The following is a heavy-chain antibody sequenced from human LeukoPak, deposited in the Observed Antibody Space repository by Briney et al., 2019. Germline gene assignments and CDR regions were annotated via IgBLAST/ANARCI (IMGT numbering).Heavy chain of an antibody. CDR1: GGTFSSYA. V-gene: IGHV1-69*13. Sequence: SVKVSCKASGGTFSSYAISWVRQAPGQGLEWMGGIIPIFGTANYAQKFQGRVTITADESTSTAYMELSSLRSEDTAVYYCARISDIVVVAAAMGYFDYGGQGTLVTVSS. J-gene: IGHJ4*02. CDR2: IIPIFGTA. D-gene: IGHD2-2*01. CDR3: ARISDIVVVAAAMGYFDY.